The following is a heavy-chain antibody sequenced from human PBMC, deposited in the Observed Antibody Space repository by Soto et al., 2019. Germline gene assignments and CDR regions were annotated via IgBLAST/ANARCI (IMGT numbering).Heavy chain of an antibody. Sequence: QVQLVQSGAEVKKPGSSVKVSCKASGGTFSSYAISWVRQAPGQGLEWMGGIIPIFGTANYAQKFQGRVTITADKPTTKANMGLSSLESEDTAVYSCAGGVIVVVPAAEKTSYSSVMDVWGQGTRSPSP. CDR3: AGGVIVVVPAAEKTSYSSVMDV. CDR2: IIPIFGTA. V-gene: IGHV1-69*06. D-gene: IGHD2-2*01. CDR1: GGTFSSYA. J-gene: IGHJ6*02.